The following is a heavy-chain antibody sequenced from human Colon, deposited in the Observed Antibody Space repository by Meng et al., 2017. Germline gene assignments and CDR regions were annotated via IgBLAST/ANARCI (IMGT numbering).Heavy chain of an antibody. CDR2: IKQDGSEK. Sequence: GESLKISCAASGFTFNHFYMSWVRQAPGKGLEWVANIKQDGSEKFYVDSVKGRFTISRDNAENSLYLQMNGLRAEDTAVYYCARGARGESRPYNWFDPWGQGTLVTVSS. J-gene: IGHJ5*02. V-gene: IGHV3-7*01. D-gene: IGHD3-10*01. CDR1: GFTFNHFY. CDR3: ARGARGESRPYNWFDP.